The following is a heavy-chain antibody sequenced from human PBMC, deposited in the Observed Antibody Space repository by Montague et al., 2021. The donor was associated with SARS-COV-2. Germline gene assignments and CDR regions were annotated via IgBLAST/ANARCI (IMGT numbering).Heavy chain of an antibody. J-gene: IGHJ4*02. CDR1: GFTFRTYE. Sequence: SLRLSCAASGFTFRTYEMSWVRQAPGKGLEWVSYISSSGSTIYYADSVKGRFTISRDNAKNSLYLQMNSLGAEDTAVYYCARDGRFGELDYWGQGTLVTVST. D-gene: IGHD3-10*01. CDR3: ARDGRFGELDY. V-gene: IGHV3-48*03. CDR2: ISSSGSTI.